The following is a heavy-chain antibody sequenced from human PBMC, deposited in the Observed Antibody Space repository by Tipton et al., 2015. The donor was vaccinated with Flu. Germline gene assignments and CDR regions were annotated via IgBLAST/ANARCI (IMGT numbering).Heavy chain of an antibody. V-gene: IGHV4-61*09. CDR3: ARRYCTSGGACYYLDY. D-gene: IGHD2-21*02. Sequence: TLSLTCNVSGVSINSGSYYWTWIRQPAGKGLEWIGHVYTIRSTKYNPSLKSRATMSVDTSKNQFSLNLTSVTAADTAVYYCARRYCTSGGACYYLDYWGQGTLVTVSS. J-gene: IGHJ4*02. CDR1: GVSINSGSYY. CDR2: VYTIRST.